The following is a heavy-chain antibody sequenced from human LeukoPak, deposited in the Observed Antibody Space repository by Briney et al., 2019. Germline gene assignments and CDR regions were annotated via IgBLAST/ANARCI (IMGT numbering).Heavy chain of an antibody. J-gene: IGHJ4*02. Sequence: GESLRLSCVASGFTFSHYWMTWVRQAPGKGLEWVANINQDGSEKNYVDSVKGRFTISRDNAKNSLYLQMNSLRAEDTAVYYCAVNLPFDYWGQGTLVTVSS. CDR2: INQDGSEK. CDR3: AVNLPFDY. V-gene: IGHV3-7*01. CDR1: GFTFSHYW.